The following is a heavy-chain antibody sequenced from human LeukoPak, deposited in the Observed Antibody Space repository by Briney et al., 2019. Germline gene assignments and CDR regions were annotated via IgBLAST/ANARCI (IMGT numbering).Heavy chain of an antibody. CDR3: ARHSDGWYWGGTGLDV. CDR2: INYSGST. Sequence: KPSETLSLTCTVSGGGSISSSNHYWGWIRQPPGKGLEWIGSINYSGSTQYNPSLKSRVTISADTSKDQVSLKLTSVTAADTAVYYCARHSDGWYWGGTGLDVWGQGTTVIVSS. J-gene: IGHJ6*02. D-gene: IGHD6-19*01. V-gene: IGHV4-39*01. CDR1: GGGSISSSNHY.